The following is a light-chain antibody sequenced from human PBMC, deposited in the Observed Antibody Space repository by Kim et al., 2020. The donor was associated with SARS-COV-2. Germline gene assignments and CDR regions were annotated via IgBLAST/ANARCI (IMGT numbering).Light chain of an antibody. Sequence: DNQMNQSPSTLSASVGDRVTITCRASQSISSWLAWYQQKPGKAPKLLIYKASSLESGVPSRFSGSGSGTEFTLTISSLQPDDFATYYCQQYNSYRTFGQGTKVDIK. CDR1: QSISSW. V-gene: IGKV1-5*03. CDR2: KAS. J-gene: IGKJ1*01. CDR3: QQYNSYRT.